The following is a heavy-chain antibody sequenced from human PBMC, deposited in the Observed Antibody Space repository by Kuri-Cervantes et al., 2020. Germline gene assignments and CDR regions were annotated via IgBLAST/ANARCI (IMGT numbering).Heavy chain of an antibody. V-gene: IGHV4-61*02. CDR1: GGSISSGSYY. CDR3: ARGGFRRIDY. D-gene: IGHD3-10*01. J-gene: IGHJ4*02. Sequence: TLSLTCTVSGGSISSGSYYWSWIRQPAGKGLEWIGRIYTSGSTNYNPSLKSRVTISVDTSKNQFSLKLSSVTAADTAVYYCARGGFRRIDYWGQGTLVTVSS. CDR2: IYTSGST.